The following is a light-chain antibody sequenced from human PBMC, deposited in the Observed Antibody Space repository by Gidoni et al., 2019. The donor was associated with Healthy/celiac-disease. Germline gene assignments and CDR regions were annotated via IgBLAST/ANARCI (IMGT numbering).Light chain of an antibody. CDR1: QSVSSN. CDR2: GAS. CDR3: QQYNNWPPGACT. J-gene: IGKJ2*02. V-gene: IGKV3-15*01. Sequence: EIVMTQSPATLSVSPGERATLSCRVSQSVSSNLAWYQQKPGQAPRLLIYGASTRATGNPARFSGSGSGTEFTLTISSLQSEDFAVDCCQQYNNWPPGACTFGQGTKLEIK.